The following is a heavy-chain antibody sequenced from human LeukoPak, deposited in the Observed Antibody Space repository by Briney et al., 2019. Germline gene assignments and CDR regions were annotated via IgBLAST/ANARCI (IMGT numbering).Heavy chain of an antibody. V-gene: IGHV3-53*01. CDR3: ARARVGAAGFFAY. Sequence: GGSLRLSCAASGFTVSSDYMSWVRQAPGKGLEGVSVLYSGGDTYYADSVRGLFTISRDNSKNILYLEMKSLRADDTAVYYCARARVGAAGFFAYWGQGTLVTVSS. CDR1: GFTVSSDY. D-gene: IGHD1-26*01. CDR2: LYSGGDT. J-gene: IGHJ4*02.